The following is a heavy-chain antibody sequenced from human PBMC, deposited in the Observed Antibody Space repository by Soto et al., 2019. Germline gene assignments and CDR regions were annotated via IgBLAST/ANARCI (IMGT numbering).Heavy chain of an antibody. J-gene: IGHJ6*03. CDR3: ARVATGYYYYYMDV. D-gene: IGHD5-12*01. V-gene: IGHV4-59*01. CDR1: GRSISSYY. Sequence: PSETLSLTCTVAGRSISSYYWSWIRQPPGKGLEWIGYIYYSGSTNYNPSLKSRVTISVDTSKNQISLKLSSVTAADTAVYYCARVATGYYYYYMDVWGKGTTVTVSS. CDR2: IYYSGST.